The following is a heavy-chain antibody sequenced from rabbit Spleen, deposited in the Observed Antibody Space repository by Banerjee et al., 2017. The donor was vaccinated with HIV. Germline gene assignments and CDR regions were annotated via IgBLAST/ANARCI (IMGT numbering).Heavy chain of an antibody. CDR1: GVYLSDKD. CDR3: ARGAGL. CDR2: IDHLFGNA. Sequence: EQLEESGGGLVKPEGSLTLNCKASGVYLSDKDVMCWVRQAPGNGLDWIGYIDHLFGNAYYASWVNGRFSISRENTQNTVSLQLNSLTAADTATYFCARGAGLWGQGTLVTVS. V-gene: IGHV1S47*01. J-gene: IGHJ3*01.